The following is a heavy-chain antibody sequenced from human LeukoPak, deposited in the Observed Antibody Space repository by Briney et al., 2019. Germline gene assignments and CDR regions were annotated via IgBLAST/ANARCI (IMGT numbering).Heavy chain of an antibody. CDR3: ATDPDISDWQKRFDA. Sequence: PGGSLRLSCAASGFTFSTYWMNWYRQAPGKGLEGVGNINQDASEINYVDSVRGRFTISRDNAKNSLHLQMNSLRAEDTAVYYCATDPDISDWQKRFDASGQGTLVTVSS. D-gene: IGHD2-21*02. J-gene: IGHJ4*01. CDR2: INQDASEI. V-gene: IGHV3-7*01. CDR1: GFTFSTYW.